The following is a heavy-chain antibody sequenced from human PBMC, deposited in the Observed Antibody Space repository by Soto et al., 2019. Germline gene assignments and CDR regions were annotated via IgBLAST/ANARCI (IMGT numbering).Heavy chain of an antibody. D-gene: IGHD1-26*01. CDR3: ARIPVSGSSVYYFDY. CDR1: GGSISSSSYY. CDR2: IYYSGST. J-gene: IGHJ4*02. V-gene: IGHV4-39*01. Sequence: TSETLSLTCTVSGGSISSSSYYWGWIRQPPGKGLEWIGSIYYSGSTYYNPSLKSRVTISVDTSKNQFSLKLSSVTAADTAVYYCARIPVSGSSVYYFDYWGQGTLVTVS.